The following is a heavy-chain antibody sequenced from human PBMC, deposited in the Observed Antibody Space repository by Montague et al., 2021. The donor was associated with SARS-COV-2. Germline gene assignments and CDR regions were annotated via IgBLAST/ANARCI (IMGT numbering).Heavy chain of an antibody. CDR3: ARDHSS. CDR2: IYYSGNT. V-gene: IGHV4-39*02. CDR1: GGSITSSAYF. D-gene: IGHD2-21*01. J-gene: IGHJ5*02. Sequence: SETLSLTCTVSGGSITSSAYFWSWIRQSPGKGLEWIGTIYYSGNTYSNPSLKSRLTISMDTSRSQVSLKINSVTAADTAVFYCARDHSSWGQGTLVTVSS.